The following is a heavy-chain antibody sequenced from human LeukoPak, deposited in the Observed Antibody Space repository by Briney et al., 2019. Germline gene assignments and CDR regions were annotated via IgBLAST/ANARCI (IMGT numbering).Heavy chain of an antibody. CDR2: IYPGDSDT. V-gene: IGHV5-51*01. CDR3: ARRGIAVAGTPAEYFQH. CDR1: GYTFTNYW. J-gene: IGHJ1*01. Sequence: GESLKISCQGSGYTFTNYWIGWVRQVPGKGLEWMGIIYPGDSDTRYSPSFQGQVTISADKSISTAYLQWSGLKASDTAMYYCARRGIAVAGTPAEYFQHWGQGTLVTVSS. D-gene: IGHD6-19*01.